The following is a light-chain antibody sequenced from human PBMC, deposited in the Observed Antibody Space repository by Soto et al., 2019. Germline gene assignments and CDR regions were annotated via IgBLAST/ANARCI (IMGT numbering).Light chain of an antibody. CDR3: ISYAGSNNFPVV. J-gene: IGLJ2*01. CDR2: EVS. CDR1: SSDVGGYNY. Sequence: QSALTQPPSASGSPGQSVTISCTGTSSDVGGYNYVSWYQQHPGKAPKLMIYEVSKRPSGVPDRFSGSKSGTTSSLPVSGLQAEDEADYYCISYAGSNNFPVVFGGGTQLTVL. V-gene: IGLV2-8*01.